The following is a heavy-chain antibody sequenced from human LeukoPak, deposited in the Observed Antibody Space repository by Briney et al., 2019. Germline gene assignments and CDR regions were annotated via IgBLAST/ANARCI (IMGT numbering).Heavy chain of an antibody. Sequence: PGGSLRLSCAASGFTFTSYWMHWVRQAPGKGLVWVSLINSDGRTTSYADSVKGRFTISRDNAKNTLYLQMNSLRAEDTAVYYCAKDRITMIVGPLDYWGQGTLVTVSS. CDR1: GFTFTSYW. V-gene: IGHV3-74*01. CDR2: INSDGRTT. J-gene: IGHJ4*02. CDR3: AKDRITMIVGPLDY. D-gene: IGHD3-22*01.